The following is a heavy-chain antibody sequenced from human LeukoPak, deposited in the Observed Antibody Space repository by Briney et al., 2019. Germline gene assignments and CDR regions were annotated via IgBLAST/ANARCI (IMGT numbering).Heavy chain of an antibody. CDR2: IYYSGST. D-gene: IGHD4-17*01. Sequence: PSETLSLTCTVSGGSISSYYWSWIRQPPGKGLEWIGYIYYSGSTNYNPSLKSRVTISVDTSKNQFSLKLSSVTAADTAVYYCARDTRDYGDSVFDYWGQGTLVTVSS. CDR1: GGSISSYY. CDR3: ARDTRDYGDSVFDY. J-gene: IGHJ4*02. V-gene: IGHV4-59*01.